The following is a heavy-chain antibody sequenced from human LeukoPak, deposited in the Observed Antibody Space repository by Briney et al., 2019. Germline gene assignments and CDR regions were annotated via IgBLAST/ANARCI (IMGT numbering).Heavy chain of an antibody. D-gene: IGHD2-2*01. V-gene: IGHV1-2*07. Sequence: ASVKVSCKASGYTFTGYYMHAVRQAPRQRLEWMGCINPNTGVTNYAHQSQGRVTMTRDTSISTAYTHVSMLRSDDTAVYYCVRGRGCSSTSCFNWFAPGGQGTLVTVPS. CDR3: VRGRGCSSTSCFNWFAP. J-gene: IGHJ5*02. CDR1: GYTFTGYY. CDR2: INPNTGVT.